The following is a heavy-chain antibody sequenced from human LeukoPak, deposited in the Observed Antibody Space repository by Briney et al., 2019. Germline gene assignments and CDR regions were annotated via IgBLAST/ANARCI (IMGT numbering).Heavy chain of an antibody. Sequence: GGSLRLSCAASGFTFSTFGMNWVRQAPGKGLEWVAILSYDGRKTYYADSVKGRFTVSRDNSKNTVFLQMNSLRVEDTAVYYCAKDVVGGYTFYYFDHWGQGTLVTVSS. CDR1: GFTFSTFG. V-gene: IGHV3-30*18. CDR2: LSYDGRKT. J-gene: IGHJ4*02. CDR3: AKDVVGGYTFYYFDH. D-gene: IGHD2-21*01.